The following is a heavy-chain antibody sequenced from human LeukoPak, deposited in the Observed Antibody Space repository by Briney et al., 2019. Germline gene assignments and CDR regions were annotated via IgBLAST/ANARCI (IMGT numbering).Heavy chain of an antibody. J-gene: IGHJ4*02. D-gene: IGHD3-3*01. V-gene: IGHV4-39*01. Sequence: PSETLSLTCTVSGGSINNYYWSWIRQPPGKGLEWIGSIYYSGSTYYTPSLKSRVTISVDTSKNQFSLKLSSVTAADTAVYYCARHVLQYFDFWSGYYTLNPFDYWGQGTLVTVSS. CDR3: ARHVLQYFDFWSGYYTLNPFDY. CDR2: IYYSGST. CDR1: GGSINNYY.